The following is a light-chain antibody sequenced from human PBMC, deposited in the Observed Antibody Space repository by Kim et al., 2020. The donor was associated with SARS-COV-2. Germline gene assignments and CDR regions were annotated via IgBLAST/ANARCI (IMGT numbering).Light chain of an antibody. CDR1: QTVSSSF. Sequence: EIVLTQSPGTLSLSPGERATLSCRASQTVSSSFLAWYQQKPGQAPRLFIYGASSRATGIPDRFSGSGSGTDFTLTISRLEPEDFAVYYCQQYGSSPWTFGQGTKLEI. CDR2: GAS. V-gene: IGKV3-20*01. CDR3: QQYGSSPWT. J-gene: IGKJ1*01.